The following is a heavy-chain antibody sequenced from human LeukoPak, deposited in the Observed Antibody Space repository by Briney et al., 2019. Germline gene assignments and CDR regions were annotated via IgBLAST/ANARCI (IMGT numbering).Heavy chain of an antibody. CDR1: GYTFTDYY. J-gene: IGHJ3*02. Sequence: ASVKVSCKASGYTFTDYYICWLRQAPGQGPEWMGWIHPNTGGTHYAQKFQGRVTMTRDTSISTAYMELSRLRFDDTAVYYCAGGYSYGPDAFDIWGQGTMVTVSS. CDR2: IHPNTGGT. CDR3: AGGYSYGPDAFDI. D-gene: IGHD5-18*01. V-gene: IGHV1-2*02.